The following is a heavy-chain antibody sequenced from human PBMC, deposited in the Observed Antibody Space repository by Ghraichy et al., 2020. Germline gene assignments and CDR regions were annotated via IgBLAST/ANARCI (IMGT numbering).Heavy chain of an antibody. CDR1: GYTFTSYA. CDR3: ARGRQQLVQSWFDP. V-gene: IGHV1-3*01. Sequence: ASVKVSCKASGYTFTSYAMHWVRQAPGQRLEWMGWINAGNGNTKYSQKFQGRVTITRDTSASTAYMELSSLRSEDTAVYYCARGRQQLVQSWFDPWGQGTLVTVSS. CDR2: INAGNGNT. J-gene: IGHJ5*02. D-gene: IGHD6-13*01.